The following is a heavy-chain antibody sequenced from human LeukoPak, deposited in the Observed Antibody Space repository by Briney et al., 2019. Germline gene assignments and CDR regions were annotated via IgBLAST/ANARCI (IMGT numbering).Heavy chain of an antibody. J-gene: IGHJ4*02. CDR1: GYSISRGYF. V-gene: IGHV4-38-2*02. Sequence: TSETLSLTCTVSGYSISRGYFWDWIRQPPGKGLEWIGTVYYDGRTYYNPSVKSRATLSKDTSDNHFSLDLRSVTASDTAVYYCATGYSNGWTSDFDYWGQGILVTVSP. D-gene: IGHD6-19*01. CDR3: ATGYSNGWTSDFDY. CDR2: VYYDGRT.